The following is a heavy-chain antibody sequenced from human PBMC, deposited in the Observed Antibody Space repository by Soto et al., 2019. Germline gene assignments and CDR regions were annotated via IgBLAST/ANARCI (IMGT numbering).Heavy chain of an antibody. CDR3: AAGYCSGGSCPYYYYYGMDV. Sequence: EVQLVESGGGLIQPGGSLRLSCAASGFTVSSNYMSWVRQAPGKGLEWVSVIYSGGSTYYADSVKGRFTISRDNSKNTLYLQMNSLRADDTAVYYCAAGYCSGGSCPYYYYYGMDVWGQGTTVTVSS. CDR1: GFTVSSNY. J-gene: IGHJ6*02. CDR2: IYSGGST. D-gene: IGHD2-15*01. V-gene: IGHV3-53*01.